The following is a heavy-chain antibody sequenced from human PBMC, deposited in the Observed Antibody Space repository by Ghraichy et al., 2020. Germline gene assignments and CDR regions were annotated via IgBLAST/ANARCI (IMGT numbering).Heavy chain of an antibody. CDR2: IYYSGST. V-gene: IGHV4-30-4*01. CDR3: ARDTPYDSSGYYSGPPEDPTLRNWYFDL. CDR1: GGSISSGDYY. D-gene: IGHD3-22*01. J-gene: IGHJ2*01. Sequence: SETLSLTCTVSGGSISSGDYYWSWIRQPPGKGLEWIGYIYYSGSTYYNPSLKSRVTISVDTSKNQFSLKLSSVTAADTAVYYCARDTPYDSSGYYSGPPEDPTLRNWYFDLWGRGTLVTVSS.